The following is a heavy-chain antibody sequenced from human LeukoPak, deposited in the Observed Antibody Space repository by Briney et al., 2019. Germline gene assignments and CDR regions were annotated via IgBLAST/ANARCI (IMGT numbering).Heavy chain of an antibody. CDR2: IKQDGSEK. CDR1: GFTFSSFW. V-gene: IGHV3-7*03. Sequence: GGSLRLSCAASGFTFSSFWMSWVRQAPGKGLEWVANIKQDGSEKYYVDSVKGRFTISRDNSKNTLYLQMNSLRAEDTAVYYCAREWSYDSSGYYYFDYWGQGTLVTVSS. D-gene: IGHD3-22*01. CDR3: AREWSYDSSGYYYFDY. J-gene: IGHJ4*02.